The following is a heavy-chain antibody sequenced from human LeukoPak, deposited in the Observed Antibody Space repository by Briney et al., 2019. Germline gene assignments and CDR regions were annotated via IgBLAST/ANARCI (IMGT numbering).Heavy chain of an antibody. CDR1: GGSFSGYY. V-gene: IGHV4-34*01. J-gene: IGHJ4*02. Sequence: PSETLSLTCAVYGGSFSGYYWSWIRQPPGKGLEWIGEINHSGSTIYNPSLKSRVTISLDTSKNQFSLEVKSVTVADTAVYYCARGDYGSGAYFDSWGRGTLVNVSS. D-gene: IGHD3-10*01. CDR3: ARGDYGSGAYFDS. CDR2: INHSGST.